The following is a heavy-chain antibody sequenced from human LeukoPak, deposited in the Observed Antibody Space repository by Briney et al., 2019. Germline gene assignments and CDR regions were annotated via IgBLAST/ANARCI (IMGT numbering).Heavy chain of an antibody. CDR2: IIPIFGTA. CDR1: GGTFSSYA. Sequence: ASVKVSCKASGGTFSSYAISWVRQAPGQGLEWMGRIIPIFGTANYAQKFQGRVTITTDESTSTAYMELSSLRSEDTAVYYCARDRDVVVPAAMARGFDPWGQGTLVTVSS. V-gene: IGHV1-69*05. CDR3: ARDRDVVVPAAMARGFDP. D-gene: IGHD2-2*01. J-gene: IGHJ5*02.